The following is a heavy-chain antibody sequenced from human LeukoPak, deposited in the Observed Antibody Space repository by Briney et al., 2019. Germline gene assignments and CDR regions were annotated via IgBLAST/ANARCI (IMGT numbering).Heavy chain of an antibody. J-gene: IGHJ4*02. D-gene: IGHD6-6*01. CDR3: ASEGSSSGFDY. V-gene: IGHV4-59*01. CDR2: IYYSGST. Sequence: SETLSLTCTVPGGSISSYYWSWIRQPPGKGLEWIGYIYYSGSTNYNPSLKSRVTISVDTSKNQFSLKLSSVTAADTAVYYCASEGSSSGFDYWGQGTLVTVSS. CDR1: GGSISSYY.